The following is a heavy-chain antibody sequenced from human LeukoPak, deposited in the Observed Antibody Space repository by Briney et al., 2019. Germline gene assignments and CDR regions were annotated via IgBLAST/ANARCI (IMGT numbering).Heavy chain of an antibody. V-gene: IGHV1-69*06. CDR3: ARELAVAGRNYYYYGMDV. CDR2: IIPIFGTA. CDR1: GGTFSSYA. J-gene: IGHJ6*04. D-gene: IGHD6-19*01. Sequence: SVTVSCKASGGTFSSYAISWVRQAPGQELEWMGGIIPIFGTANYAQKFQGRVTITADKSTSTAYMELSSLRSEDTAVYYCARELAVAGRNYYYYGMDVWGKGTTVTVSS.